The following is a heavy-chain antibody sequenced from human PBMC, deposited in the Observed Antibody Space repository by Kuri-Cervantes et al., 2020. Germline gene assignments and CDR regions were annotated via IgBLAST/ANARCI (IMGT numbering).Heavy chain of an antibody. CDR3: AREDVGDILTDPGHPGHFQH. D-gene: IGHD3-9*01. Sequence: LSLTCAASGFTFSDYYMSWIRQAPGKGLEWVSYISSSGSTIYYADSVKGRFTISRDNAKNSLYLQMNSLRAEDTAVYYCAREDVGDILTDPGHPGHFQHWGQGTLVTVSS. V-gene: IGHV3-11*04. J-gene: IGHJ1*01. CDR1: GFTFSDYY. CDR2: ISSSGSTI.